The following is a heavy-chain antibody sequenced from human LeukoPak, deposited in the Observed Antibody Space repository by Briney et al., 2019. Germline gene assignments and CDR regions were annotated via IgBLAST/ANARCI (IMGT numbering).Heavy chain of an antibody. CDR2: IYYSGST. V-gene: IGHV4-39*02. Sequence: PSETLSLTCTVSGGSISSSSYYWGWIRQPPGKGLEWIGSIYYSGSTYYNPSLKSRVTISVDTSKNHSSLKLRSVTAADTAVYYCAKVSGGYSLDYWGQGTLVTVSS. J-gene: IGHJ4*02. CDR3: AKVSGGYSLDY. D-gene: IGHD1-26*01. CDR1: GGSISSSSYY.